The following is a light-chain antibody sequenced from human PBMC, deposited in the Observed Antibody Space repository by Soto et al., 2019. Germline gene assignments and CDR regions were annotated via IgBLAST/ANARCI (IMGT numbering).Light chain of an antibody. J-gene: IGLJ3*02. Sequence: QSVLTQPTSVSGSPGQRVTISCTGSSSNIGAGYDVHWYQQLPGTAPKLLIYGNSNRPSGVPDRFSGSKSGTSASLAITGLQAEDEADYYLQSYDTSLFGVFGGGTKLTVL. CDR3: QSYDTSLFGV. CDR1: SSNIGAGYD. CDR2: GNS. V-gene: IGLV1-40*01.